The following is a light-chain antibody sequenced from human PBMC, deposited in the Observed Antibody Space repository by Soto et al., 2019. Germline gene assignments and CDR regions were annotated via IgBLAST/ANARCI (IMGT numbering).Light chain of an antibody. CDR3: QQSYGTPLT. Sequence: DMEMTQSPSSLSASVGDRVTITCRASQSISNYLNWYQHKPGKVPKLLIYAASSLQSGVPTRFSGSRSGTDFTLAITSLQPEDFATYCCQQSYGTPLTFGGGTKIASK. CDR2: AAS. V-gene: IGKV1-39*01. J-gene: IGKJ4*01. CDR1: QSISNY.